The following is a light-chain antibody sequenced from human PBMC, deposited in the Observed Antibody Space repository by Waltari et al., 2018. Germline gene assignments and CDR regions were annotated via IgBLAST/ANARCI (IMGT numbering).Light chain of an antibody. J-gene: IGKJ2*01. Sequence: DIQMTQSPSSLSASVGDRVTMTCQSSQDISNYLNWYQQKPGKAPKLLIYDASNLDTGVPSRFSGSGYGTDFTFTISSLQPEDIATYYCQQYDDFPYTFGQGTKLEIK. CDR1: QDISNY. CDR3: QQYDDFPYT. CDR2: DAS. V-gene: IGKV1-33*01.